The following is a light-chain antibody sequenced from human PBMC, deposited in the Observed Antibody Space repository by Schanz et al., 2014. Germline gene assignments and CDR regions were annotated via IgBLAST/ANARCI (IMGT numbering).Light chain of an antibody. V-gene: IGLV2-8*01. Sequence: QSALTQPPSASGSPGQSVTISCTGTSSDVGGYNFVSWYQQHPGKAPKLMIYEVTKRPSGVPDRFSGSKSGNTASLTVSGLQAEDEADYYCAAWDDSLNGQLFGGGTKLTVL. CDR1: SSDVGGYNF. CDR2: EVT. J-gene: IGLJ3*02. CDR3: AAWDDSLNGQL.